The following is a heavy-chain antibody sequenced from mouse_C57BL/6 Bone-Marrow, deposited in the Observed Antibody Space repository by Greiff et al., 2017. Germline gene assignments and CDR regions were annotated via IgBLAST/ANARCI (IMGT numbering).Heavy chain of an antibody. CDR1: GFTFSSYG. Sequence: DVMLVESGGDLVKPGGSLKLSCAASGFTFSSYGMSWVRQTPDKRLEWVATISSGGSYTYYPDSVKGRFTISRDNAKNTLYLQMSRLKSEDTAMYYCARRGYSNSMDYWGQGTSVTVSS. J-gene: IGHJ4*01. V-gene: IGHV5-6*02. CDR2: ISSGGSYT. CDR3: ARRGYSNSMDY. D-gene: IGHD2-5*01.